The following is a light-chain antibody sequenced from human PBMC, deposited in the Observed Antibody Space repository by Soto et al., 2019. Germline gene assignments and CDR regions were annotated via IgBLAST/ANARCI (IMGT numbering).Light chain of an antibody. CDR3: QQSYTTPPT. CDR2: TAS. J-gene: IGKJ5*01. CDR1: QSINTN. Sequence: DIQLTQSPSSLSASVADRVPLACRARQSINTNLNWYQQKPGSPPKLLIHTASTLQSGVPSRFSGSGSGTDFTLTITTMQPEDFATYYCQQSYTTPPTFGPETRLEIK. V-gene: IGKV1-39*01.